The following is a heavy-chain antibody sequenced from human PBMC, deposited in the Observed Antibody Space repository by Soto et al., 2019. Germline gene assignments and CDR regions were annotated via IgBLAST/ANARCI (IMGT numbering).Heavy chain of an antibody. V-gene: IGHV2-5*02. CDR2: IYWDDDK. D-gene: IGHD3-16*01. J-gene: IGHJ5*02. Sequence: QITLKESGPTLVKPTQTLTLTCTFSGFSLTTRGVGVGWIRQPPGKALECLALIYWDDDKRYSPSLQSRHSITKDTSKNQVVLTMTNVDTVDTATYYCAHIPNYYQYDWFDPWGQGTLVSVSS. CDR1: GFSLTTRGVG. CDR3: AHIPNYYQYDWFDP.